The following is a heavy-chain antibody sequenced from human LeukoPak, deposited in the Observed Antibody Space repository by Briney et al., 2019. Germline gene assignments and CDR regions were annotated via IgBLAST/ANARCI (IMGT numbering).Heavy chain of an antibody. CDR3: ARNQQLGGHSYYYYGMDV. CDR1: GFTFSSYA. CDR2: ISGSGGST. J-gene: IGHJ6*02. Sequence: PGGSLRLSCAASGFTFSSYAMSWVRQAPGKGLEWVSAISGSGGSTYYADSVKGRFTISRDNSKNTLYLQMNSLRAVDTAIYYCARNQQLGGHSYYYYGMDVWGQGTTVTVSS. V-gene: IGHV3-23*01. D-gene: IGHD3-16*01.